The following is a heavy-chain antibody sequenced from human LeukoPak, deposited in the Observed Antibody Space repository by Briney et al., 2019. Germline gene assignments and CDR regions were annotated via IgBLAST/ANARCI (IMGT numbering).Heavy chain of an antibody. CDR2: IYYSGST. D-gene: IGHD3-22*01. V-gene: IGHV4-39*07. Sequence: PSETLSLTCTVSGGSISSRSYYWAWIRQSPGKGLEWLGIIYYSGSTHYNPSLESRVTISVDTSKNQFSLKLTSVTAADTAVYYCARDQTTTYYYQSSGYHDGFDIWGQGTMVTVSS. CDR1: GGSISSRSYY. J-gene: IGHJ3*02. CDR3: ARDQTTTYYYQSSGYHDGFDI.